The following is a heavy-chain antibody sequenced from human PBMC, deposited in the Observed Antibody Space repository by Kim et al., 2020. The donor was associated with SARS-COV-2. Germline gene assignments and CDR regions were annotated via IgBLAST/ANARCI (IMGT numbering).Heavy chain of an antibody. CDR2: ISYDGSNK. V-gene: IGHV3-30*18. CDR3: AKSLYYDSSGYPLGY. D-gene: IGHD3-22*01. CDR1: GFTFSSYG. J-gene: IGHJ4*01. Sequence: GGSLRLSCAASGFTFSSYGMHWVRQAPGKGLEWVAVISYDGSNKYYADSVKGRFTISRDNSKNTLYLQMNSLRAEDTAVYYCAKSLYYDSSGYPLGYWG.